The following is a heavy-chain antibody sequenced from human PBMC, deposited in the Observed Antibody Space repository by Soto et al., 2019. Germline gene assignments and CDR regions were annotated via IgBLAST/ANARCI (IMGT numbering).Heavy chain of an antibody. D-gene: IGHD2-8*01. CDR1: GFTFSSYA. CDR2: ISGSGGST. V-gene: IGHV3-23*01. J-gene: IGHJ3*02. CDR3: AKNLNPSTVLMVYAAPPPDAFDI. Sequence: HPGGSLRLSCAASGFTFSSYAMSWVRQAPGKGLEWVSAISGSGGSTYYADSVKGRFTISRDNSKNTLYLQMNSLRAEDTAVYYCAKNLNPSTVLMVYAAPPPDAFDIWGQGTMVTVSS.